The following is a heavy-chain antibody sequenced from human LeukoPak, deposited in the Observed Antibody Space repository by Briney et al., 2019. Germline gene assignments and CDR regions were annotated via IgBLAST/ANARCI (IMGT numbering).Heavy chain of an antibody. V-gene: IGHV1-8*01. D-gene: IGHD1-26*01. CDR1: GYTFTSYD. Sequence: ASVKVSCKASGYTFTSYDINWVRQASGQRLEWIGWMNPASGNTGYAQKFQGRIAMTRETSETTAYMEVSSLRFEDTAVYYCARGRLGGAPSPVDIWGQGTLVTVSS. J-gene: IGHJ3*02. CDR3: ARGRLGGAPSPVDI. CDR2: MNPASGNT.